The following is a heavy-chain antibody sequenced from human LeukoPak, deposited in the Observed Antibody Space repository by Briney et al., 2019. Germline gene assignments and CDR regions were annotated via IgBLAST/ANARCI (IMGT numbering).Heavy chain of an antibody. CDR1: GASISTSSYS. J-gene: IGHJ4*02. CDR3: ARQPALSHSHFDY. V-gene: IGHV4-39*01. Sequence: PSETLSLTCIVSGASISTSSYSWGWIRQPPGEGLQGFGSIYFSGNTYYYSSLQSRVTISVDTSRSQLSLRLSSVTAADTAVYYCARQPALSHSHFDYGGQGTLVTVSS. CDR2: IYFSGNT.